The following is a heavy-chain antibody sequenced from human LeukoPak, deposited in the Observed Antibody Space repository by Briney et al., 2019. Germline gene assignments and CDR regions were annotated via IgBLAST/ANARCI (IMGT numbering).Heavy chain of an antibody. V-gene: IGHV1-69*06. CDR3: ARGGSEYQLLNWFDP. J-gene: IGHJ5*02. CDR2: IIPIFGTA. CDR1: GGTFSSYA. Sequence: SVKVSCKASGGTFSSYAISWVRQAPGQGLEWMGGIIPIFGTANYAQTFQGRVTITADKSTSTAYMELSSLRSEDTAVYYCARGGSEYQLLNWFDPWGQGTLVTVSS. D-gene: IGHD2-2*01.